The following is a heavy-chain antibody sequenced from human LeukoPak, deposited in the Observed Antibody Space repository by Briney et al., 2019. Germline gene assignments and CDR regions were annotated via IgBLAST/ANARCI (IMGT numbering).Heavy chain of an antibody. CDR2: INPSGGST. D-gene: IGHD3-10*01. J-gene: IGHJ4*02. CDR1: GYIVTNYY. Sequence: ASVKVSCKASGYIVTNYYMHWVRQAPGQGLERMGTINPSGGSTTYAQKFQGRVTMTRDTSTSTVYMELSSLRSEDTAVYYCARDHGSAYYRAPRHWGQGTLVTVSS. V-gene: IGHV1-46*01. CDR3: ARDHGSAYYRAPRH.